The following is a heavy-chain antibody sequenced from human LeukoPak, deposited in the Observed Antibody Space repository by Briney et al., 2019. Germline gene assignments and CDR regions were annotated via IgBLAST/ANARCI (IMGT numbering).Heavy chain of an antibody. V-gene: IGHV3-30*18. D-gene: IGHD6-13*01. CDR3: AKSIGAVGDF. CDR1: GFTFSSSG. J-gene: IGHJ4*02. Sequence: PGGSLRLSCAASGFTFSSSGMHWVRQAPAKGLEWVAIISFDGSKKYYADSVKGRFTISRDNSESTLFLQMNSLRAEDTAVYFCAKSIGAVGDFWGQGTLVTVSS. CDR2: ISFDGSKK.